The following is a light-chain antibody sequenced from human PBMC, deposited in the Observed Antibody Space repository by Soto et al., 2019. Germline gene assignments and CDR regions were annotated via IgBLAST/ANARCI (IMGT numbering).Light chain of an antibody. CDR1: ISNIGTNY. V-gene: IGLV1-47*01. J-gene: IGLJ1*01. CDR2: RDN. Sequence: QSVRTQPPSVSGTPGQRVTISCSGGISNIGTNYVHWFQQLPGTAPKVLSNRDNQRPSGVPDRFSGSKSGTSASLAISGLRSEDEAEYYCAAWDDTVRSYVFGTGTKVTVL. CDR3: AAWDDTVRSYV.